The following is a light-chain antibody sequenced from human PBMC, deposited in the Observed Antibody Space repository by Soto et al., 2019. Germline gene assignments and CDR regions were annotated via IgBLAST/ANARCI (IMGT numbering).Light chain of an antibody. V-gene: IGLV2-14*01. CDR2: DVS. Sequence: QSALTQPASVSGSPGQSITISCTGTSSDVGGYNYVSWYQQHPGKSPKLMIYDVSNRPSGVSNRFSSSKSGNTASLTIAGLQAEDEADYSCSSYTSSSTPVVFGGGTKVTV. J-gene: IGLJ2*01. CDR3: SSYTSSSTPVV. CDR1: SSDVGGYNY.